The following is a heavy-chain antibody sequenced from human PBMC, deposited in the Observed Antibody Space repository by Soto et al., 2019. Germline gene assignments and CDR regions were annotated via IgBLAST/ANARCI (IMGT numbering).Heavy chain of an antibody. V-gene: IGHV4-34*01. D-gene: IGHD3-3*01. Sequence: QVQLQQWGAGLLKPSETLSLTCAVYGGSFSGYYWSWIRQPPGKGLEWIGEINHSGSTNYNPSLKSRLTTSVDTSKNQFSLKLSSVTAADTAVYYGAGGLTIFGVVTDMDVWGKGTTVTVSS. CDR1: GGSFSGYY. J-gene: IGHJ6*03. CDR3: AGGLTIFGVVTDMDV. CDR2: INHSGST.